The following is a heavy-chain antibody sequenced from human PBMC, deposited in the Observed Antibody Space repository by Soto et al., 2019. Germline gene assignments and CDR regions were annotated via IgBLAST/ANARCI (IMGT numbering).Heavy chain of an antibody. CDR2: IKSKKDGGAR. CDR3: VEGWNDF. V-gene: IGHV3-15*01. Sequence: EVQVVESGGDLVEPGGSLRLSCETSGFMFSSAWMSWVRQAPGKGLEWVARIKSKKDGGARDYAAPVNGRFSISRDDSKSTVYLQMISLRAEDTALYYCVEGWNDFWGQGTLGTVSA. J-gene: IGHJ4*02. CDR1: GFMFSSAW. D-gene: IGHD1-1*01.